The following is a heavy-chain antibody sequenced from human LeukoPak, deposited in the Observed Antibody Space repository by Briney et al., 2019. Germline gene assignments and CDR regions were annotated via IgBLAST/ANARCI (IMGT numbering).Heavy chain of an antibody. CDR2: MNPNSGNT. Sequence: GASVKVSCKASGYTFSTYYMYWVRQATGQGLEWMGWMNPNSGNTGYAQKFQGRVTMTRNTSISTAYMELSSLRSEDTAVYYCARGRSALNDYWGQGTLVTVSS. J-gene: IGHJ4*02. D-gene: IGHD2-15*01. CDR1: GYTFSTYY. V-gene: IGHV1-8*01. CDR3: ARGRSALNDY.